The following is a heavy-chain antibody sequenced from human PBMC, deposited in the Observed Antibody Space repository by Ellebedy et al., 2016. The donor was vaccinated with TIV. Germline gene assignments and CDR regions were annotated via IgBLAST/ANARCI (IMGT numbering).Heavy chain of an antibody. V-gene: IGHV3-23*01. D-gene: IGHD2-21*01. Sequence: GESLKISXAASGFTFSNYAMSWVRQAPGKGLEWVSDISGSGSRTDYSDAVKGRFTISRDNSKKTLFLQMDGLRAEDTAVYYCAKGGKLWSGTSYHFDSWGPGTLVAVSS. CDR2: ISGSGSRT. CDR3: AKGGKLWSGTSYHFDS. J-gene: IGHJ4*02. CDR1: GFTFSNYA.